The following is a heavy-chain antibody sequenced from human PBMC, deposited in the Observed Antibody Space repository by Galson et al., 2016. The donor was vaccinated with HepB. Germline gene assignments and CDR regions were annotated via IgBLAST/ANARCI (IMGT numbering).Heavy chain of an antibody. CDR1: GDSVSSNSAA. Sequence: CAISGDSVSSNSAAWNWIRQSPSRGLEWLGRTYYRSKWYNDYAVSVKSRITINPVTSKNQFSLQLNSVTPEDTAVYYCARDLGGAYGTGRSFDYWGQGTLVTVSP. D-gene: IGHD1-1*01. V-gene: IGHV6-1*01. J-gene: IGHJ4*02. CDR2: TYYRSKWYN. CDR3: ARDLGGAYGTGRSFDY.